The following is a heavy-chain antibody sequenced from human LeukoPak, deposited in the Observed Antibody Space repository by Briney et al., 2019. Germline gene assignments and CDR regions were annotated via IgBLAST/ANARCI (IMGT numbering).Heavy chain of an antibody. J-gene: IGHJ3*02. V-gene: IGHV4-39*07. CDR3: ARSPDDAFDI. CDR2: IYYSGTT. Sequence: SETLSLTCTVSGGSVSSSGSYWGWIRQPPGKGLEWIGSIYYSGTTYYNPSLKSRVTISVDTSKNQFSLKLSSVTAADTAVYYCARSPDDAFDIWGQGTMVTVSS. CDR1: GGSVSSSGSY.